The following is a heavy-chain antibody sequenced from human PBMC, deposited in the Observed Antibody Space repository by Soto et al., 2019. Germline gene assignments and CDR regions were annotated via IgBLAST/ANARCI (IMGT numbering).Heavy chain of an antibody. CDR1: GFTFSGYA. D-gene: IGHD6-13*01. V-gene: IGHV3-23*01. Sequence: PGGSLRLSCAAPGFTFSGYAMSWVRQAPGKGLEWVSAIGSGSPFYADSVKGRFTISRDNANSMLYLQMNSLRADDTAVYFCAQDLGSSWYHYNSFAPGGQGTLVTVSS. CDR3: AQDLGSSWYHYNSFAP. CDR2: IGSGSP. J-gene: IGHJ5*02.